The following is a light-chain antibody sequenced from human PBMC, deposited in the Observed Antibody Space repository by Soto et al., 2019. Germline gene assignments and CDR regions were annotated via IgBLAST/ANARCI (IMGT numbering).Light chain of an antibody. V-gene: IGLV2-11*01. J-gene: IGLJ2*01. CDR2: DVT. CDR3: CSYAGGLYSI. Sequence: QSALTQPRSVSGSPGQSVTISCTGTSSDVGAYNYVSWYQQYPGKAPKLLIYDVTERPSGVPDRFSGSKSGDTASLTISGIQAEDEGHYSCCSYAGGLYSIFGGGTKLTVL. CDR1: SSDVGAYNY.